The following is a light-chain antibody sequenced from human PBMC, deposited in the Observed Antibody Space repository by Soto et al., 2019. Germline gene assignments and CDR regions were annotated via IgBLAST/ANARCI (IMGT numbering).Light chain of an antibody. CDR2: QDS. Sequence: SYELTQPPSVSVSPGQTASITCSGEKLGDKYACWYQQKPGQSPVLVIYQDSKRPSGIPERFSGSNSGITATLTISGTQAMDEADYDCRAWDSSIVVFGGGNKHTVL. V-gene: IGLV3-1*01. J-gene: IGLJ2*01. CDR1: KLGDKY. CDR3: RAWDSSIVV.